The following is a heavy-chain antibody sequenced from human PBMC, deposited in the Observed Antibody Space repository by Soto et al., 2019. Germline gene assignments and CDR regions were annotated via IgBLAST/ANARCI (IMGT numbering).Heavy chain of an antibody. CDR3: VRDMGRVAAAEN. V-gene: IGHV3-74*01. Sequence: EVQLVESGGGLVQPGESLRLSCAASGFTFSSYWMHWVRQAPGKGPVWVSRIKSDGSITDYADSVKGRFTIFRDNAKNTLYLQMNSLRAEDTAVYYCVRDMGRVAAAENWGQGTRVTVSS. CDR2: IKSDGSIT. D-gene: IGHD2-15*01. J-gene: IGHJ4*02. CDR1: GFTFSSYW.